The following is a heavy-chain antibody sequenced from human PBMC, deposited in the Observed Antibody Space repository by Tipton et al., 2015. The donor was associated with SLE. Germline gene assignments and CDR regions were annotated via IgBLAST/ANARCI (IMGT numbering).Heavy chain of an antibody. V-gene: IGHV4-30-4*01. J-gene: IGHJ2*01. CDR3: ARVVNWDWYFDL. Sequence: TLSLTCAVSGGSISSGGYSWSWIRQPPGKGLEWIGYIYYSGSTYYNPSLKSRVTISVDTSKNQFSLKLSSVTAADTAVYYCARVVNWDWYFDLWGRGTLVTVSS. CDR1: GGSISSGGYS. CDR2: IYYSGST. D-gene: IGHD1-1*01.